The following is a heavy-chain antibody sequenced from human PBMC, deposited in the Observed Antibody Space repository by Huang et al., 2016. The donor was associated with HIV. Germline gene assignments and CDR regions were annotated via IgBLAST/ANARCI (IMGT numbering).Heavy chain of an antibody. CDR2: INHSGYT. D-gene: IGHD3-22*01. CDR1: GGSFSGYY. J-gene: IGHJ4*02. V-gene: IGHV4-34*02. CDR3: ARRYNSRRDY. Sequence: QVQLEQWGAGLLKASETLSLTCAVYGGSFSGYYWNWLRQAPGKGREWVGEINHSGYTNYNPSLKSRVNMSVDTSKSQFSLYLTSLSAADTGTYFCARRYNSRRDYWGRGTLVTVHS.